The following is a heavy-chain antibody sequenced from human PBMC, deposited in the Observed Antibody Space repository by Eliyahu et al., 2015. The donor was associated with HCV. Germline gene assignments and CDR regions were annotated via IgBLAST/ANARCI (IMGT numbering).Heavy chain of an antibody. CDR3: ARDSGGGYCSGGSCSGWFDP. D-gene: IGHD2-15*01. CDR1: GFTFSSYG. Sequence: QVQLVESGGGVVQPGRSLRLSCAASGFTFSSYGMHWVRQAPGKGLEWVAVISYDGSNKYYADSVKGRFTISRDNSKNTLYLQMNSLRAEDTAVYYCARDSGGGYCSGGSCSGWFDPWGQGTLVTVSS. V-gene: IGHV3-30*03. J-gene: IGHJ5*02. CDR2: ISYDGSNK.